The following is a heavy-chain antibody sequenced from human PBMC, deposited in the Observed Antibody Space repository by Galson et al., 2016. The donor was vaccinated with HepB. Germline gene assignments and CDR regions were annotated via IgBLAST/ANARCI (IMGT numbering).Heavy chain of an antibody. Sequence: SLRLSCAASGFTFSNYWMSWVRRAPGKGLEWVATIKEDGSKDYYVDSVKGRFTVSRDNAKNSLYLQMNTLRADDTAVYYWARNHRESSGNYWGQGTLVTVSS. CDR1: GFTFSNYW. D-gene: IGHD6-19*01. J-gene: IGHJ4*02. CDR3: ARNHRESSGNY. CDR2: IKEDGSKD. V-gene: IGHV3-7*01.